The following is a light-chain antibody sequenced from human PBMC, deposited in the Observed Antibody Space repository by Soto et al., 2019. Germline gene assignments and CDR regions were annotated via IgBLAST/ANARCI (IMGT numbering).Light chain of an antibody. Sequence: AIQMTQSPSSLSASVGDRVTTTCRASQGIGNDLAWYQQKPGKAPKLLIYAASSLQSGVPSRFSGSGSGTEFTLTISSLQPEDFAIYYCLQDANFPYTFGQGTKLDIK. J-gene: IGKJ2*01. V-gene: IGKV1-6*02. CDR1: QGIGND. CDR2: AAS. CDR3: LQDANFPYT.